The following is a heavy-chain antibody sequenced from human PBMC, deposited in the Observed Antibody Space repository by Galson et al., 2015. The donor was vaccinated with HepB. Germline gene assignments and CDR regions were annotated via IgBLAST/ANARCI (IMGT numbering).Heavy chain of an antibody. V-gene: IGHV3-15*01. J-gene: IGHJ6*02. D-gene: IGHD5-12*01. CDR1: AIVTSNAW. CDR3: TTGGGWGYSGYDAFSLDPNYYGMDV. CDR2: DQSKTEGGTT. Sequence: YLRHAWAASAIVTSNAWRAWARKALGQGLGGVCPDQSKTEGGTTDYAAPVKGRFTISRDDSKNTLYLQMNSLKTEDTAVYYCTTGGGWGYSGYDAFSLDPNYYGMDVWGQGTTVTVSS.